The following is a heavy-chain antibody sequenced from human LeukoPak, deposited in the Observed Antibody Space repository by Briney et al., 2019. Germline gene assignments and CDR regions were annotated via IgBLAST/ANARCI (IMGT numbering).Heavy chain of an antibody. V-gene: IGHV1-69*13. CDR3: ARDHGPLNWFDP. D-gene: IGHD3/OR15-3a*01. CDR1: GGTFSSYA. CDR2: IIPIFGTA. J-gene: IGHJ5*02. Sequence: ASVKVSCKASGGTFSSYAISWVRQAPGQGLEWMGGIIPIFGTANYAQKFQGRVTITADESTSTAYMELSSLRSEDTAVYYCARDHGPLNWFDPWGQGTLVTVSS.